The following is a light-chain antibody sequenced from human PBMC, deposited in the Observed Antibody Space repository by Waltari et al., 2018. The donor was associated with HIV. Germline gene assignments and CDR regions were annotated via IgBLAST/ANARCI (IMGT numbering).Light chain of an antibody. CDR1: QGLRIW. J-gene: IGKJ1*01. Sequence: IQMTQSPASVSAPLGDRIAITCRASQGLRIWLVWYQPKPGNEPPLLMYAASTFHSGVQSRFSGSGSGTDSTLNLSSLQPEDIASYYCEQADSFPWTFRQGTKVE. V-gene: IGKV1-12*02. CDR3: EQADSFPWT. CDR2: AAS.